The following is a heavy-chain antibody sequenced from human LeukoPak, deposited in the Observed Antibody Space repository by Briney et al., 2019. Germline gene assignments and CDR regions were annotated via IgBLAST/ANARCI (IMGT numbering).Heavy chain of an antibody. CDR1: GGSINSGSYY. J-gene: IGHJ5*02. D-gene: IGHD3-10*01. CDR2: IYTSGST. V-gene: IGHV4-61*02. Sequence: SQILSLTCTVSGGSINSGSYYWSWIRQPAGKGLEWIGRIYTSGSTNYNPSLKSRVTISVDTSKNQFSLKLSSVTAADTAVYYCARARITMVRGVAADWFDPWGQGTLVTVSS. CDR3: ARARITMVRGVAADWFDP.